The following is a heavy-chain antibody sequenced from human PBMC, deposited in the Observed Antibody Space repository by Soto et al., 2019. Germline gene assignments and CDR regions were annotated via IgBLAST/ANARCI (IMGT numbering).Heavy chain of an antibody. J-gene: IGHJ4*02. CDR3: AKDEGRYYGSGSYADY. V-gene: IGHV3-23*01. Sequence: EVPMLESGGGLVQPGGSLRLSCTASGFTFSHSAMSWVRQAPGKGLEWVSSISGSGDSINSADSVKGRFSISRDNSKNTLYLQMNSLRADDTAIYYCAKDEGRYYGSGSYADYWGQGTLVTVSS. D-gene: IGHD3-10*01. CDR1: GFTFSHSA. CDR2: ISGSGDSI.